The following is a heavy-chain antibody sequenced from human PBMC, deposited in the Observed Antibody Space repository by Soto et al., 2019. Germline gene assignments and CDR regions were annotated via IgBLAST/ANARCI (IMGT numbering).Heavy chain of an antibody. D-gene: IGHD6-13*01. Sequence: QVQLQESGPGLVKPSQTLSLTCTVSGGSISSGDYYWSWIRQPPGKGLEWIGYIYYSGSTYYNPYPKCRVTISVATSTNQFSLKLSSVTAADTAVYYCARVSSIAAAAWGSGGAFDIWGQGTMVTVSS. CDR1: GGSISSGDYY. CDR3: ARVSSIAAAAWGSGGAFDI. CDR2: IYYSGST. J-gene: IGHJ3*02. V-gene: IGHV4-30-4*01.